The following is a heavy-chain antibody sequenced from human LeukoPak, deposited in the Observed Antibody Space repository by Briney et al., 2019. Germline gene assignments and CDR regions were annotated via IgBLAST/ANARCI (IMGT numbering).Heavy chain of an antibody. CDR3: AKAVVPAAPFEIDY. D-gene: IGHD2-2*01. Sequence: GGSLRFSCAASGFTFSSYAMSWVRQAPGKGLEWVSAISGSGGSTYYADSVKGRFTISRDNSKNTLYLQMNSLRAEDTAVYYCAKAVVPAAPFEIDYWGQGTLVTVSP. CDR1: GFTFSSYA. J-gene: IGHJ4*02. V-gene: IGHV3-23*01. CDR2: ISGSGGST.